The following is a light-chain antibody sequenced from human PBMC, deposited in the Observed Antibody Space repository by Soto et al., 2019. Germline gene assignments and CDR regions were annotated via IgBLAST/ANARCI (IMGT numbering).Light chain of an antibody. CDR1: SSDIGTYNY. CDR2: EVS. J-gene: IGLJ3*02. Sequence: QSALTQPASVSGSPGQSVTISCTGTSSDIGTYNYVSWYQQHPGKAPKLMIYEVSNRPSGVSNRFSGSKSGNTASLTISGLQAEDEADYYCISYTTSSFWVFAGGTKMTVL. CDR3: ISYTTSSFWV. V-gene: IGLV2-14*01.